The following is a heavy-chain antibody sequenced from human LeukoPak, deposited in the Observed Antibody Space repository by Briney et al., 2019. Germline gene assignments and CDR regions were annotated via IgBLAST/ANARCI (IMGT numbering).Heavy chain of an antibody. V-gene: IGHV3-30*18. D-gene: IGHD1-20*01. Sequence: QPGGSLRLSCAASGFTFSNFGMHWVRQAPGKGLEWVAVISYDGSSKYYADSVKGRFTVSRDNSKNTLYLQMNSLRAEDTALYYCAKDVKYNWNYIDYWGQGALVTVSS. CDR2: ISYDGSSK. CDR3: AKDVKYNWNYIDY. CDR1: GFTFSNFG. J-gene: IGHJ4*02.